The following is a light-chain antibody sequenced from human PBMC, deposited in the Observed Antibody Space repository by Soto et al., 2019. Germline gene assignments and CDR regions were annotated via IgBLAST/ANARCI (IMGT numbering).Light chain of an antibody. J-gene: IGKJ4*01. Sequence: DIQMTQSPSSLSASVGDRVTITCRAGRGISSYLGWYQQKPGKAPNLLIYDASTLHSGVPSRFSGGGSGTDFTLTISSLQAEDFATYYCQQVNVYPSTFGGGTKVDI. V-gene: IGKV1-9*01. CDR1: RGISSY. CDR3: QQVNVYPST. CDR2: DAS.